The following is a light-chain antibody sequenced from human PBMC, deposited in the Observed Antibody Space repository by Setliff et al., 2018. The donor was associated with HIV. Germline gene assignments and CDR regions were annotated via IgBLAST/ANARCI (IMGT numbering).Light chain of an antibody. J-gene: IGLJ1*01. V-gene: IGLV2-11*01. Sequence: QSALTQPRSVSGSPGQSVTISCAGTSSDVGLYNYVSWYQQHPGKAPKLIIYDVTQRPSGVPDRFPGSKSGNTASLTISGLQAGDEADYYCCSYTGTSTSVFGTGTKATVL. CDR1: SSDVGLYNY. CDR3: CSYTGTSTSV. CDR2: DVT.